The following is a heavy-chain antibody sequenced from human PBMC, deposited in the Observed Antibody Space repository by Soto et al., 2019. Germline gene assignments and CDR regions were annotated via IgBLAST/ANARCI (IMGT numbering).Heavy chain of an antibody. V-gene: IGHV3-30-3*01. Sequence: QVQLVESGGGVVQPGRSLRLSCAASGFTFSSYAMHWVRQAPGKGLEWVAVISYDGDKKYYADSVKGRFTISRDKSKNXXHLQMNSLRAEDTADYYCARDTYSGSFQLYYGMDVWGQGTTVTVSS. CDR2: ISYDGDKK. J-gene: IGHJ6*02. CDR3: ARDTYSGSFQLYYGMDV. CDR1: GFTFSSYA. D-gene: IGHD1-26*01.